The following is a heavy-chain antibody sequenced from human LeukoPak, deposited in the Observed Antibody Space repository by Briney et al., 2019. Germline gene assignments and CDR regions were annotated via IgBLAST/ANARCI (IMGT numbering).Heavy chain of an antibody. J-gene: IGHJ3*02. D-gene: IGHD2-21*02. CDR3: ARERRYPTEVTPFDAFDI. V-gene: IGHV6-1*01. CDR1: GDSVSSNSAA. CDR2: TYYRSKWYN. Sequence: SQTLSLTCAISGDSVSSNSAAWNWIRQSPSRGLEWLGRTYYRSKWYNDYAVSVKSRITINPDTSKNQFSLQLNSVTPEDTAVYYCARERRYPTEVTPFDAFDIWGQGTMVTVSS.